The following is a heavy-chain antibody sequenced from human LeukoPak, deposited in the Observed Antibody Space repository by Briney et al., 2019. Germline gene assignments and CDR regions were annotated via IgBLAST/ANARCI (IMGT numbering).Heavy chain of an antibody. CDR3: ARDLVPAHYSSYYYYGMDV. Sequence: GGSLRLSCAASGFTFSDYYMSWIRQAPGKGLEWVSYISSSSSYTNYADSVKGRFTISRYNAKNSLYLQMNSLRAEDTAVYYCARDLVPAHYSSYYYYGMDVWGKGTTVTVSS. CDR1: GFTFSDYY. V-gene: IGHV3-11*06. D-gene: IGHD2-2*01. CDR2: ISSSSSYT. J-gene: IGHJ6*04.